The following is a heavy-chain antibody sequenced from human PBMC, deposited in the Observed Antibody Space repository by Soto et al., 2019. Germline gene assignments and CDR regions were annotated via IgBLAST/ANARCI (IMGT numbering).Heavy chain of an antibody. J-gene: IGHJ4*02. CDR3: ARTLGYCSGGSCYSAASDY. CDR1: GGTFSCYT. Sequence: QVQLVQSGAEVKKPGSSVKVSCKASGGTFSCYTISWVRQAPGQGLEWMGRIIPILGIANYAQKFQGRVTITADKSTSTAYMELSSLRSEDTAVYYCARTLGYCSGGSCYSAASDYWGQGTLVTVSS. V-gene: IGHV1-69*02. D-gene: IGHD2-15*01. CDR2: IIPILGIA.